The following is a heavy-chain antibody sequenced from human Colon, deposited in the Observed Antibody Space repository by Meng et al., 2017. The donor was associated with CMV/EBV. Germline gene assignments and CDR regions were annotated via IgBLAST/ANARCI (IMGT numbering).Heavy chain of an antibody. V-gene: IGHV3-74*01. J-gene: IGHJ6*02. CDR2: INSDGSST. CDR3: ARESGGPYCSSTSCHFGMDV. Sequence: GGSLRLSCAASGFTFSSYWMHWVRQAPGKGLVWVSRINSDGSSTSYADSVKGRFTISRDNAKNTLYLQMNSLRAEDTAVYYCARESGGPYCSSTSCHFGMDVWGQGTPVTVSS. D-gene: IGHD2-2*01. CDR1: GFTFSSYW.